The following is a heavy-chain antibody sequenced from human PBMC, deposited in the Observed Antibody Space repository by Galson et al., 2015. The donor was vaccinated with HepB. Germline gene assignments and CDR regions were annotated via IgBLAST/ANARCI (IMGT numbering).Heavy chain of an antibody. CDR2: ISSSSSYI. V-gene: IGHV3-21*01. D-gene: IGHD3-22*01. Sequence: SLRLSCAASGFTFSSSSMNWVRQAPGKGLEWVSSISSSSSYIYYADSVKGRFTISRDNAKNSLYLQMNSLRADDTAVYYCASFYYDSSGYYKNYFDYWGQGTLVTVSS. CDR1: GFTFSSSS. J-gene: IGHJ4*02. CDR3: ASFYYDSSGYYKNYFDY.